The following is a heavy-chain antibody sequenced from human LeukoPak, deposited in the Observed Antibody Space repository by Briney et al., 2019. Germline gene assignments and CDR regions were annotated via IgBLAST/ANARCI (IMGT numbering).Heavy chain of an antibody. V-gene: IGHV1-2*02. Sequence: GASVKVSCKASGYTFTGYYMHWVRQAPGQGLEWMGWINPNSGGTNYAQKFQGRVTMTRDTSISTAYMELGRLRSDDTAVYYCARDREMVRGVPATDYWGQGTLVTVSS. CDR3: ARDREMVRGVPATDY. J-gene: IGHJ4*02. CDR1: GYTFTGYY. D-gene: IGHD3-10*01. CDR2: INPNSGGT.